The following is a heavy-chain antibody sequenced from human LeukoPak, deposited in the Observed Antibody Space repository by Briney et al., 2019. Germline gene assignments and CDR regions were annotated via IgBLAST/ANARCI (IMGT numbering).Heavy chain of an antibody. CDR3: STDHSLGGPTGR. CDR2: ISGIGSTI. CDR1: GFTFSDYD. D-gene: IGHD3-3*01. J-gene: IGHJ4*02. Sequence: RTGGSLRLSCASSGFTFSDYDMSWIRQAPGKGLEWISYISGIGSTIYYADSVKGRFTISRDNVRKSLYLQMNSLRAEDTAVYYCSTDHSLGGPTGRCGQGTLVTVSS. V-gene: IGHV3-11*01.